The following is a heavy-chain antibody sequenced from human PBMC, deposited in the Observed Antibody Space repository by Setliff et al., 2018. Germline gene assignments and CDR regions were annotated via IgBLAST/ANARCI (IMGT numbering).Heavy chain of an antibody. Sequence: SETLSLTCAVYGGPFSGYTWNWIRQPPGKGLEWIGAINHGGATTYSPSLKTRVSISVDTSQSQLSLRLASVIAADTAVYYCARESAGDGSVRHLIYTDVWGRGTTVTVSS. D-gene: IGHD1-1*01. CDR2: INHGGAT. CDR3: ARESAGDGSVRHLIYTDV. V-gene: IGHV4-34*01. CDR1: GGPFSGYT. J-gene: IGHJ6*03.